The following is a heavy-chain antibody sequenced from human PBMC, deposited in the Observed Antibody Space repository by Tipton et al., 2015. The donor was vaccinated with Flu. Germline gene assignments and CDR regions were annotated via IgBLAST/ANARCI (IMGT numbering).Heavy chain of an antibody. CDR1: GFTFSSYE. D-gene: IGHD3-16*01. CDR2: ISSSGTTI. V-gene: IGHV3-48*03. J-gene: IGHJ4*02. Sequence: SLRLSCAAFGFTFSSYELNWVRQAPGKGLEWVSYISSSGTTIYFADSVKGRFTISRDNAKNSLYLQMNSLRAEDTAVYYCARVWGYSYYFDYWGRGTLVTVSS. CDR3: ARVWGYSYYFDY.